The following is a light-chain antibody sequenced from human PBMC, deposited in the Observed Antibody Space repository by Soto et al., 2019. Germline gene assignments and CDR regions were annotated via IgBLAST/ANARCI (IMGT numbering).Light chain of an antibody. CDR2: ADS. J-gene: IGKJ1*01. V-gene: IGKV3-11*01. CDR3: QQHSHWPPWT. Sequence: EIVLTQSPGTLSLSPGERATLSCRASQSFSSNYLAWYQQKPGQAPRLLIYADSNRATGIPDRFSGSGSGTDFTLTISNLEPEDFAVYYCQQHSHWPPWTFGQGTKVDIK. CDR1: QSFSSNY.